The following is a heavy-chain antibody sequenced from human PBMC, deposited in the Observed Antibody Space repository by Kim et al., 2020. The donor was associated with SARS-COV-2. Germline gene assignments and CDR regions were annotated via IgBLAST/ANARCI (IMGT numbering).Heavy chain of an antibody. Sequence: NTRYSQQFPARVSITRDTSATTAYLELSGLRSEDTAVYYCAREAVAGSFDHWGQGTLVTVSS. CDR3: AREAVAGSFDH. CDR2: NT. V-gene: IGHV1-3*01. J-gene: IGHJ4*02. D-gene: IGHD6-19*01.